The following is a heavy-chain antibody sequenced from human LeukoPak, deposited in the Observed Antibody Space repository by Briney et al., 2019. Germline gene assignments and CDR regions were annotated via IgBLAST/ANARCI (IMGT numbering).Heavy chain of an antibody. D-gene: IGHD2-21*02. V-gene: IGHV4-59*12. CDR3: ARDQAYCGGDCYFDF. CDR1: GGSINNYY. J-gene: IGHJ4*02. Sequence: SETLSLTCTVSGGSINNYYWSWIRQPPGKGLEYIGYIYHSGSTNYNPSLKSRVTISVDTSKNQFSLKLSSATAADTAVYYCARDQAYCGGDCYFDFWGQGTLVTVSS. CDR2: IYHSGST.